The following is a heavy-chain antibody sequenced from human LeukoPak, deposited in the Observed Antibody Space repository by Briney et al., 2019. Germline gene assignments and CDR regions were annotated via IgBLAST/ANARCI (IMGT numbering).Heavy chain of an antibody. CDR1: GFTFSSYT. D-gene: IGHD1-1*01. V-gene: IGHV3-23*01. CDR3: AKDASNYFWYFDL. J-gene: IGHJ2*01. Sequence: QPGGSLRVSCTASGFTFSSYTMTWVREAPGKGLKWVSTITTGDGNTYYADSVKGRFTISRDNSKNTLYLQMSSLRAEDTAVYYCAKDASNYFWYFDLWGRGTLVTVSS. CDR2: ITTGDGNT.